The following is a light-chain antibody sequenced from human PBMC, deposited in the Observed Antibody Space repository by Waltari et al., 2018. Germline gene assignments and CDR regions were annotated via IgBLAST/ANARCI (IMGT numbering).Light chain of an antibody. CDR1: NIGSNG. CDR3: QVWDNDRDRMV. CDR2: DDR. Sequence: SSVLTQPPSVSVAPGETARISCGGTNIGSNGVNWYQQKPGQAPVLVICDDRDRPLGIPDRLSGANSGNTATLTIRRVEAGDEADYYCQVWDNDRDRMVFGGGSKLTVL. V-gene: IGLV3-21*04. J-gene: IGLJ2*01.